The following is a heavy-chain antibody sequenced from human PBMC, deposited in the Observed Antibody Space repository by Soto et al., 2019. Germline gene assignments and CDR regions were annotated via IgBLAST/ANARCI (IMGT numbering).Heavy chain of an antibody. D-gene: IGHD2-15*01. J-gene: IGHJ4*02. Sequence: PSETLSLTCAVYGGSLSGSYWSWIRQPPGTGLEWIGEIHHSGGTYYNPSLKSRVTLSVDTSKNQFSLRLNSVTAADTAVYYCASPGYCSDGTCYPDYWGQGTLVTVSS. V-gene: IGHV4-34*01. CDR3: ASPGYCSDGTCYPDY. CDR2: IHHSGGT. CDR1: GGSLSGSY.